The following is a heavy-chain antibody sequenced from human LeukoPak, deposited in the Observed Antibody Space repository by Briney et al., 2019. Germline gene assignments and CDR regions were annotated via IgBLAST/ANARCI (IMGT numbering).Heavy chain of an antibody. D-gene: IGHD6-19*01. CDR1: GDSISSGDYY. J-gene: IGHJ6*03. CDR2: IYYSGST. CDR3: ARTAKYSSGWHAYYYYMDV. Sequence: SQTLSLTCTVSGDSISSGDYYWSWIRQPPGKGLEWIGYIYYSGSTNYNPSLKSRLTISVDKSKNHFSLKLSSVTAADTAVYYCARTAKYSSGWHAYYYYMDVWGKGTTVTVSS. V-gene: IGHV4-61*03.